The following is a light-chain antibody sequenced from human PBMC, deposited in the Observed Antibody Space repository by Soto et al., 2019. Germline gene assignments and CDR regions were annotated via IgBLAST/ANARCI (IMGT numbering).Light chain of an antibody. CDR3: QQYYDTPT. V-gene: IGKV4-1*01. CDR1: QSILFSPNNKNC. CDR2: WTS. J-gene: IGKJ1*01. Sequence: DVVMTQSPDSLAASLGERATINCKSSQSILFSPNNKNCLAWFHQKPGQPPKLLIYWTSARESGVPDRFTGSGSGTDFTLTISGLQAEDVGVYYCQQYYDTPTFGQGTKVEIK.